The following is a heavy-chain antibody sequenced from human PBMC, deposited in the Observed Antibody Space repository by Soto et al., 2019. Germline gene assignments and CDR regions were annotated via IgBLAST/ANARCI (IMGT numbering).Heavy chain of an antibody. V-gene: IGHV1-69*12. J-gene: IGHJ4*02. Sequence: QVQLVQSGAEVTKPGSSVKVSCKASGGTFSSYAISWVRQAPGQGLEWMGGIIPIFGTANYAQKFQGRVTITADESMSTAYMELSSLRSEDTAVYYCVRDGYYYDSSGYYYYFDYRGQGTLVTVSS. CDR2: IIPIFGTA. D-gene: IGHD3-22*01. CDR1: GGTFSSYA. CDR3: VRDGYYYDSSGYYYYFDY.